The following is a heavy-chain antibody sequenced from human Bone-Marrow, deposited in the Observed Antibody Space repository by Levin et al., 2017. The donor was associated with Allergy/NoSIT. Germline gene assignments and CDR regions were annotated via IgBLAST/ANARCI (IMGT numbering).Heavy chain of an antibody. Sequence: SQTLSLTCTVSGGSVSSGSYYWSWIRQPPGKGLEWIGYIYYSGSTNYNPSLKSRVTISVDTSKNQFSLKLSSVTAADTAVYYCARGVGGYSSSWYLDAFDSWGQGTMVTVSS. CDR2: IYYSGST. D-gene: IGHD6-13*01. CDR3: ARGVGGYSSSWYLDAFDS. J-gene: IGHJ3*02. V-gene: IGHV4-61*01. CDR1: GGSVSSGSYY.